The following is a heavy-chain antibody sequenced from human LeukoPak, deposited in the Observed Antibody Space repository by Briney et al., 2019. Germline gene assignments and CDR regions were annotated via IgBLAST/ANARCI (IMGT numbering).Heavy chain of an antibody. D-gene: IGHD6-25*01. Sequence: SGTLSLTCTVSGGSLSSYYWSWIRQSPGKGLEWIGYIYYSGSPNYNPSLKSRVTISVDTFKNQLSLKVTSVTAADTAVYYCARHEPGSYDYWGQGILVTVSS. V-gene: IGHV4-59*08. CDR2: IYYSGSP. CDR1: GGSLSSYY. J-gene: IGHJ4*02. CDR3: ARHEPGSYDY.